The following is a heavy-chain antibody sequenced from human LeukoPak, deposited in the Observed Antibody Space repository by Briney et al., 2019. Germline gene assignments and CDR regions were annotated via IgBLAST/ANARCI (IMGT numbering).Heavy chain of an antibody. CDR1: GFTFSDHY. CDR3: AREVGLSYYYDSSGYVRAFDY. J-gene: IGHJ4*02. D-gene: IGHD3-22*01. CDR2: TRNKANSYTT. V-gene: IGHV3-72*01. Sequence: GGSLRLSCAASGFTFSDHYMDWVRQAPGKGLEWVGRTRNKANSYTTEYAASVKGRVTISRDDSKNSLYLQMNSLKTEDTAVYYCAREVGLSYYYDSSGYVRAFDYWGQGTLVTVSS.